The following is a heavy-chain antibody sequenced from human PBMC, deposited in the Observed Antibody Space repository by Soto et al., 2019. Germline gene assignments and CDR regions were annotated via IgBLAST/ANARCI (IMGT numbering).Heavy chain of an antibody. CDR3: AKVILGGSISNRWLLNYYGMDV. J-gene: IGHJ6*02. CDR1: GFTFSSYG. V-gene: IGHV3-30*18. Sequence: GGSLRLSCAASGFTFSSYGMHWVRQAPGKGLEWVAVISYDGSNKYYADSVKGRFTISRDNSKNTLYLQMNSLRAEDTAVYYCAKVILGGSISNRWLLNYYGMDVWGQGTTVTVSS. D-gene: IGHD3-16*01. CDR2: ISYDGSNK.